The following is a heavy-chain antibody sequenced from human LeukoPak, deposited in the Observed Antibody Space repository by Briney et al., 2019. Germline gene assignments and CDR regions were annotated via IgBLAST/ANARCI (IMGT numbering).Heavy chain of an antibody. CDR1: GGTFSSYA. J-gene: IGHJ4*02. CDR3: AREERGFDILTGYYHVNEYYFDY. V-gene: IGHV1-69*04. CDR2: IIPILGIA. D-gene: IGHD3-9*01. Sequence: SVKVSCKASGGTFSSYAISWVRQAPGQGLEWMGRIIPILGIANYAQKFQGRVTITADKSMSTAYMELSSLRSEDTAVYYCAREERGFDILTGYYHVNEYYFDYWGQGTLVTVSS.